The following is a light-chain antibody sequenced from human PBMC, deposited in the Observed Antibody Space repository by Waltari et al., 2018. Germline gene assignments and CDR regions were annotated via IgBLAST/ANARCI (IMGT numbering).Light chain of an antibody. V-gene: IGLV1-47*01. CDR1: RSNIGSNH. Sequence: QSVLTQPPSASGTPGQRVTISCSGSRSNIGSNHVYWYQQPPGTAPKLLIYRNDQRPSGVPDRFSGSKSGTSASLAISVLRSEDEADYYCAAWDNSLSGPAFGGGTKLTVL. CDR2: RND. CDR3: AAWDNSLSGPA. J-gene: IGLJ2*01.